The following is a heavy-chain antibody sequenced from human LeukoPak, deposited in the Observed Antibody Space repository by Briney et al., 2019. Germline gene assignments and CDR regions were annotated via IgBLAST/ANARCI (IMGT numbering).Heavy chain of an antibody. J-gene: IGHJ4*02. CDR1: GYSITSAYY. CDR2: FFLKGST. CDR3: ARDITGSFDY. Sequence: PSETLSLTCTVSGYSITSAYYWGWIRQPPGKGLEWIGSFFLKGSTYYNPSLKSRVTISVDTSKNQFSLTLSSVTAADTAVYYCARDITGSFDYWGQGNLVTVSS. D-gene: IGHD1-14*01. V-gene: IGHV4-38-2*02.